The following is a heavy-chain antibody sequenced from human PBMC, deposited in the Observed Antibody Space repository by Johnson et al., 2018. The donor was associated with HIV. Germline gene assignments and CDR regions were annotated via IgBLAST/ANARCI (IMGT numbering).Heavy chain of an antibody. Sequence: QVQLVESGGGLVKPGGSLRLYCAASGFIFSDYYMTWFRQAPGKGLELVSYISTITNTVFYAASVKGRFTISRDNAKNSLSLQLNSLRADDTAVYYCARVGVVGVPNAFDVSGQGTLVTVSS. D-gene: IGHD2-15*01. J-gene: IGHJ3*01. CDR1: GFIFSDYY. CDR2: ISTITNTV. CDR3: ARVGVVGVPNAFDV. V-gene: IGHV3-11*04.